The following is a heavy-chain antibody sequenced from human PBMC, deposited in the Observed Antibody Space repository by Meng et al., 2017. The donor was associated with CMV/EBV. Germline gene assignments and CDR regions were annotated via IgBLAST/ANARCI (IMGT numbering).Heavy chain of an antibody. V-gene: IGHV4-39*01. CDR3: ARAYGQYYYYYYGMDV. CDR2: INYSGST. J-gene: IGHJ6*02. D-gene: IGHD3-10*01. Sequence: SETLSLTCTVSGGSITSGTYFWVWVRQPPGKGLEWIGSINYSGSTYYNPSLKSRVTISVDTSKNQFSLKLSSVTAADTAVYYCARAYGQYYYYYYGMDVWGQGTTVTVSS. CDR1: GGSITSGTYF.